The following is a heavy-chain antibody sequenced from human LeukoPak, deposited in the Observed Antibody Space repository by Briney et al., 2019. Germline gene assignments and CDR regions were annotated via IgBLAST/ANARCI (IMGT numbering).Heavy chain of an antibody. CDR1: GFTFSSYG. V-gene: IGHV3-30*02. J-gene: IGHJ6*03. D-gene: IGHD3-10*01. CDR2: IRYDGSNK. CDR3: AKGPGGYYYMDV. Sequence: GGSLRLCCAASGFTFSSYGMHWVRQAPGKGLEWVAFIRYDGSNKYYADSVKGRFTISRDNSKNTLYLQMNSLRAEDTAVYYCAKGPGGYYYMDVWGKGTTVTVSS.